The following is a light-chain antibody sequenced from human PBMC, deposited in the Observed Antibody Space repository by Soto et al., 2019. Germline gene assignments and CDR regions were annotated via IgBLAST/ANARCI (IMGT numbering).Light chain of an antibody. Sequence: EIVMTQSPATLSVSPGERATLSCRASQSVSINLAWYQQKPGQAPRLLISGASTRATGIPGRFSGSGSGTEFTLTISGLQSEDFAVYYCQQYNNWPPYTFGQGTKLEIK. CDR3: QQYNNWPPYT. V-gene: IGKV3-15*01. CDR1: QSVSIN. CDR2: GAS. J-gene: IGKJ2*01.